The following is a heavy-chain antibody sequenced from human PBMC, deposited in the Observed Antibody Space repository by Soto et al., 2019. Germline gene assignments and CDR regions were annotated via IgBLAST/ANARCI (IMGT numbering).Heavy chain of an antibody. CDR2: ISGSGGST. V-gene: IGHV3-23*01. D-gene: IGHD3-22*01. CDR1: GFTFSSYA. J-gene: IGHJ4*02. Sequence: PGGSLRLSCAASGFTFSSYAMSWVRQAPGKGLEWVSVISGSGGSTYYADSVKGRFTISRDNSKNTLYLQMISLIAEDTAVYYFAKDSYYDSSGYTGYWGQGTLVTVSS. CDR3: AKDSYYDSSGYTGY.